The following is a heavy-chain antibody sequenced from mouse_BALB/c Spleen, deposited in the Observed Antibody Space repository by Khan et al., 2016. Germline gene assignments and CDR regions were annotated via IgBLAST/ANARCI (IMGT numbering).Heavy chain of an antibody. D-gene: IGHD1-1*01. CDR1: GYSFTSYY. Sequence: VRLQQSGPELMKPGASVKISCKASGYSFTSYYMHWVKQSHGKSLAWIGYIDPFNGGTRYNQKFKGKATLTVDKYSSTAYMHLSSLTSEDSAVYYCASSTQSCYAMDYWGQGTSVTVSS. V-gene: IGHV1S135*01. CDR2: IDPFNGGT. J-gene: IGHJ4*01. CDR3: ASSTQSCYAMDY.